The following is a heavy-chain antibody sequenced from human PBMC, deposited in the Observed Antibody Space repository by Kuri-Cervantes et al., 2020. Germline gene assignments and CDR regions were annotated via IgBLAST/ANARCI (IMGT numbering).Heavy chain of an antibody. CDR3: ARDDSACSGGSCYFGSYYYGMDV. J-gene: IGHJ6*02. V-gene: IGHV3-21*01. D-gene: IGHD2-15*01. CDR2: ISSSSSYI. CDR1: GFTFSSYS. Sequence: GESLKISCAASGFTFSSYSMNWVCQAPGKGLEWVSSISSSSSYIYYADSVKGRFTISRDNAKNSLYLQMNSLRAEDTAVYYCARDDSACSGGSCYFGSYYYGMDVWGQGTTVTVSS.